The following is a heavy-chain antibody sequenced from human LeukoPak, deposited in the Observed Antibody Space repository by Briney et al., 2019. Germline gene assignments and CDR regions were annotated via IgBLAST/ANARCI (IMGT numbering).Heavy chain of an antibody. CDR2: ISGSGNRT. CDR3: AKNLYCGGGSCYPSALGMDV. V-gene: IGHV3-23*01. CDR1: GFTFSSYA. J-gene: IGHJ6*02. Sequence: GGSLRLSCAASGFTFSSYAMSWVRQAPGKWLEWVSSISGSGNRTYYADSVKGRFTISRDNSKNTLFLQMNSLRAEDTAVYYCAKNLYCGGGSCYPSALGMDVWGQGTTVTVSS. D-gene: IGHD2-15*01.